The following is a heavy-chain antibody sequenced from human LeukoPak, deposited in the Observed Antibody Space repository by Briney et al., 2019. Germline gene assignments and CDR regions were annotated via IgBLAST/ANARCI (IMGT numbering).Heavy chain of an antibody. Sequence: GGSLRLSCAASGFIFSSYWMHWVRHAPGKGLAWVSRINTDGSSTSYADSVKGRFTISRDNDKNTLYLQMNSLRAEDPAVYYCARGGAQRAFDIWGQGTMVTVSS. V-gene: IGHV3-74*01. D-gene: IGHD1-1*01. CDR1: GFIFSSYW. CDR3: ARGGAQRAFDI. J-gene: IGHJ3*02. CDR2: INTDGSST.